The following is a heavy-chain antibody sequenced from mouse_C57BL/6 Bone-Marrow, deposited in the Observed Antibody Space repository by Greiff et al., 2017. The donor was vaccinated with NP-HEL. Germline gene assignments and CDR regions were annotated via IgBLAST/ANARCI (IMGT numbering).Heavy chain of an antibody. CDR1: GFTFSDYY. CDR3: ARQGKDYAMDY. Sequence: EVKLVESGGGLVQPGGSLKLSCAASGFTFSDYYMYWVRQTPEKRLEWVAYISNGGGSTYYPDTVKGRFTISRDNAKNTLYLQMSRLESEDTAMYYCARQGKDYAMDYWGQGTSVTVSS. CDR2: ISNGGGST. V-gene: IGHV5-12*01. J-gene: IGHJ4*01.